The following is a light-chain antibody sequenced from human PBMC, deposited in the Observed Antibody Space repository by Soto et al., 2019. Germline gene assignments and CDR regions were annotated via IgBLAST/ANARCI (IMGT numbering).Light chain of an antibody. V-gene: IGLV2-14*01. J-gene: IGLJ1*01. CDR1: SSDVGAYNY. CDR3: SSYTSTNTRYV. Sequence: QSALTQPASVSGAPGQSITISCTGTSSDVGAYNYVSWYQQYPGKAPKLLIYEVSNRPSRVSNRFSGSKSGNTASLTISGLQAEDEADYYCSSYTSTNTRYVFGSGTKVTVL. CDR2: EVS.